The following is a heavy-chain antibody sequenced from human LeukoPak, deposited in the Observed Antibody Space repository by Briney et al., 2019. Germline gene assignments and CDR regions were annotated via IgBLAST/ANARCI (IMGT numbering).Heavy chain of an antibody. J-gene: IGHJ6*02. CDR2: INPNSGGT. V-gene: IGHV1-2*02. D-gene: IGHD2-2*01. CDR1: GYTFTGYY. CDR3: ARDQRIQGYCSSTSCPTDPYYYYGMDV. Sequence: GASVKVSCKASGYTFTGYYMHWVRQAPGQGLEWMGWINPNSGGTNYAQKFQGRVTMTRDTSISTAYMELSRLGSDDTAVYYCARDQRIQGYCSSTSCPTDPYYYYGMDVWGQGTTVTVSS.